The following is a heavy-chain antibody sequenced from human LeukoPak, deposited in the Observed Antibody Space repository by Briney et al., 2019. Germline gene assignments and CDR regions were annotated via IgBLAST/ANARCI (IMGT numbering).Heavy chain of an antibody. D-gene: IGHD5-24*01. Sequence: GESLKISCKGSGYSFTSYWIGWVRRMPGKGLEWMGIIYPGDSDTRYSPSFQGQVTISADKSITTAYLQWSSLKASDTAIYYCARHLVSSGYINWFDPWGQGTLVTVSS. V-gene: IGHV5-51*01. J-gene: IGHJ5*02. CDR1: GYSFTSYW. CDR3: ARHLVSSGYINWFDP. CDR2: IYPGDSDT.